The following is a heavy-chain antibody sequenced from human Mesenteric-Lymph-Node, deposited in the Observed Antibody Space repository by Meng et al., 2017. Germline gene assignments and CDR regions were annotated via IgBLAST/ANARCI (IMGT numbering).Heavy chain of an antibody. CDR2: ISGSGVST. CDR3: AKDLVGVTY. V-gene: IGHV3-23*01. CDR1: GFSFSSHE. Sequence: GGSLRLSCAASGFSFSSHEMNWVRQAPGKGLEWVSTISGSGVSTYYADSVKGRFTISRDNSKNTLYLQVNSLRAEDTGIYYCAKDLVGVTYWGQGTLVTVSS. J-gene: IGHJ4*02. D-gene: IGHD1-26*01.